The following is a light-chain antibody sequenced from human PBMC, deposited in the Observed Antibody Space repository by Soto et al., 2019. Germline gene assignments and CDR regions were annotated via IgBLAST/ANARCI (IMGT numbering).Light chain of an antibody. Sequence: DIQMTHSPSTLSASVGYRVTITFLASQSIKNWLAWYQQKPGEAPKLLIYKASTLESGVPSRFSGSGSGTEFTLTISCLQPDDVATYYCQQYNSYSQFTFGPGTKVDI. J-gene: IGKJ3*01. V-gene: IGKV1-5*03. CDR1: QSIKNW. CDR2: KAS. CDR3: QQYNSYSQFT.